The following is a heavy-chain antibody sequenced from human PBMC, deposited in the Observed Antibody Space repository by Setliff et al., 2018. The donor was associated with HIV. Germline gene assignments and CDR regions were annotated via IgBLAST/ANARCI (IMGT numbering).Heavy chain of an antibody. J-gene: IGHJ3*02. V-gene: IGHV4-39*07. Sequence: PSETLSLTCTVSGGSISSSSYYWGWIRQPPGKGLEWIGSIYYSGSTYYNPSLKSRVTISVDTSKSQISLKLTSVTAADTAMYHCARVYYFDSSGYYQRGDVFDIWGQGTMVTVS. CDR1: GGSISSSSYY. D-gene: IGHD3-22*01. CDR3: ARVYYFDSSGYYQRGDVFDI. CDR2: IYYSGST.